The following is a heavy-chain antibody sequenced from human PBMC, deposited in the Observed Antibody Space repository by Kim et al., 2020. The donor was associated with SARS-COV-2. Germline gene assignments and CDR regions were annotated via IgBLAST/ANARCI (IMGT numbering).Heavy chain of an antibody. CDR3: ARGAFYHEF. J-gene: IGHJ4*02. CDR1: GFTFSRYR. CDR2: INEAGREK. D-gene: IGHD3-10*01. V-gene: IGHV3-7*01. Sequence: GGSLRLSCVASGFTFSRYRMSWVRLAPGKGLEWVANINEAGREKTYVDSVKGRFTISRDNAKNSLYLQMDSLRVEDTAPYYCARGAFYHEFWGQGTLVTVSS.